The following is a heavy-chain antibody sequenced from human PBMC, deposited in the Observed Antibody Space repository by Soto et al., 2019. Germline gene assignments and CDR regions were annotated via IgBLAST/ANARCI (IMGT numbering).Heavy chain of an antibody. V-gene: IGHV3-30*18. D-gene: IGHD6-25*01. CDR1: GFTFSSYG. CDR3: AKALLRPGRAYGMDV. J-gene: IGHJ6*02. CDR2: ISYDGSNK. Sequence: QVQLVESGGGVVQPGRSLRLSCAASGFTFSSYGMHWVRQAPGKGLEWVAVISYDGSNKYYADSVKGRFTISRDNSKNTLFLPMNSLRAEETAVYYCAKALLRPGRAYGMDVWGQGTTVTVAS.